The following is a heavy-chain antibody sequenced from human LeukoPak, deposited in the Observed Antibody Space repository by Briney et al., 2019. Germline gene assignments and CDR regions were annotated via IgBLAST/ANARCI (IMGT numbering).Heavy chain of an antibody. CDR1: GDSISSDY. J-gene: IGHJ1*01. D-gene: IGHD3-9*01. Sequence: SETLSLTCSVSGDSISSDYWSWIRQPPGKGLEWIGYIYRIGNTDYNPSLKSRVPISLDTSKNQLSLNLTSVTAADTAVYYCAGRGQRYFRDWGQGTLVTVSS. CDR2: IYRIGNT. CDR3: AGRGQRYFRD. V-gene: IGHV4-4*08.